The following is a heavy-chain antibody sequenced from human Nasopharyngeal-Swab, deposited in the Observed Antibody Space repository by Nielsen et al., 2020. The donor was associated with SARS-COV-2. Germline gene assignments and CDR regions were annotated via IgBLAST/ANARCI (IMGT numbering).Heavy chain of an antibody. V-gene: IGHV3-7*01. CDR1: GFTFSSYW. Sequence: GESLKISCAASGFTFSSYWMSWVRQAPGKGLEWVANIKQDGSEKYYVDSVKGRFTISRDNSKNTLYLQMNSLRAEDTAVYYCARAGLGNYYYGMDVWGQGTTVTVSS. D-gene: IGHD3-10*01. CDR3: ARAGLGNYYYGMDV. J-gene: IGHJ6*02. CDR2: IKQDGSEK.